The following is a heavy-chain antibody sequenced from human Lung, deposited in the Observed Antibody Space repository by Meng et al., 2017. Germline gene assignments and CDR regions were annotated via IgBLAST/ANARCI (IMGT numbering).Heavy chain of an antibody. Sequence: ASVKVSCKPSGYNFPDYWLHWVRRAPGQGLEWMGRIDPKSGDTHYAQRFQGRVTMTGDTSISPAYMELSGLRSDDTAMYYCARDEDISAAGKLFGDYWGQGTLVTVSS. V-gene: IGHV1-2*06. J-gene: IGHJ4*02. CDR1: GYNFPDYW. CDR2: IDPKSGDT. D-gene: IGHD6-13*01. CDR3: ARDEDISAAGKLFGDY.